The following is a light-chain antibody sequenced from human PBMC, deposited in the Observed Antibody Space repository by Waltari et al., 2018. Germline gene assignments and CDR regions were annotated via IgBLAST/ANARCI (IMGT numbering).Light chain of an antibody. CDR2: SSN. CDR1: SSTLGSNT. Sequence: QSVLTQPPSASGTPGQRVSIPCSASSSTLGSNTVNWYQQLPGTAPKLLIYSSNSRPSGVPDRFSGSKSGTSASLAISGLQSEDEADYYCAAWDDSLNGRVFGTGTKVTVL. V-gene: IGLV1-44*01. J-gene: IGLJ1*01. CDR3: AAWDDSLNGRV.